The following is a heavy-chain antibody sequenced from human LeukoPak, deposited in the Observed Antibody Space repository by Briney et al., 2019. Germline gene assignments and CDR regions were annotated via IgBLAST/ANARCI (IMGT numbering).Heavy chain of an antibody. J-gene: IGHJ4*02. V-gene: IGHV3-74*01. Sequence: GGSLRLSCAASGFTFSSYWMHWVRQAPGKGLVWVSNIKSDGSNINYADSVKGRFTISRDNAKNSLYLQMNSLRAEDTAVYYCARERSAAGTPFEDYWGQGTLVTVSS. D-gene: IGHD6-13*01. CDR2: IKSDGSNI. CDR3: ARERSAAGTPFEDY. CDR1: GFTFSSYW.